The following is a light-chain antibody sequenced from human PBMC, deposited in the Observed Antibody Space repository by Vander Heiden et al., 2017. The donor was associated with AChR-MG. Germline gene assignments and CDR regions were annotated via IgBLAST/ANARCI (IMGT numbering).Light chain of an antibody. CDR3: QQYNNWPYT. J-gene: IGKJ2*01. CDR2: GAS. V-gene: IGKV3-15*01. CDR1: QSVSTN. Sequence: EIVMTQSPATLSLSPGERATLSCRASQSVSTNLAWYQQKPGQAPRLLMYGASTRATGIPARFSGSGSGTEFTLTISRLQSEDFAVYYCQQYNNWPYTFGQGTKLEIK.